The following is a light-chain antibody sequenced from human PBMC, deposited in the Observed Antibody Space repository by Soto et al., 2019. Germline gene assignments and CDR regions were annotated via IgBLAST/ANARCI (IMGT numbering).Light chain of an antibody. CDR1: QSVTVN. V-gene: IGKV3D-15*01. J-gene: IGKJ1*01. CDR3: QQYNNWPRT. Sequence: EILLTQSPSTLSLSPGEGVTLSCRASQSVTVNSLAWYQQKPGQAPRLLIYGASSRATGIPDRFSGSGSGTEFTLTIRSLQSEDFAVYYCQQYNNWPRTSGQGTKVDIK. CDR2: GAS.